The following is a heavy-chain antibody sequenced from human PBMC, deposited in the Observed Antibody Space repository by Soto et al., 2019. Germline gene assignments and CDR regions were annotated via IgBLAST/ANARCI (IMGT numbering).Heavy chain of an antibody. CDR2: IIPLFGTP. CDR1: GGTFSDLA. CDR3: ASERVAEMATGGYFDN. V-gene: IGHV1-69*01. J-gene: IGHJ4*02. Sequence: QVHLVQSGAEVKKPGSSVKVSCKTSGGTFSDLAFSWVRQAPRQGLEWVGGIIPLFGTPNYAREFQGRVSISADESSTTVCMELRSLRSEDTAVDYCASERVAEMATGGYFDNWGQGTLVTVSS. D-gene: IGHD5-12*01.